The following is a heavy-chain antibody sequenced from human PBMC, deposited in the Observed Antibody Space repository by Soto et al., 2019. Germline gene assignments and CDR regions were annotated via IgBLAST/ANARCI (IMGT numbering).Heavy chain of an antibody. CDR1: GFTFSSDS. D-gene: IGHD3-10*01. CDR2: ISSSSSYI. V-gene: IGHV3-21*01. Sequence: EVQLVESGGGLVKPGGSLRLSCAASGFTFSSDSMNWVRQAPGKGLEWVSSISSSSSYIYYADSVKGRFTISRDNAKNSLYLQMNSLRAEDTAVYYCARDLRGSVMVRGVHNWFDLWGQGTLVTVFS. CDR3: ARDLRGSVMVRGVHNWFDL. J-gene: IGHJ5*02.